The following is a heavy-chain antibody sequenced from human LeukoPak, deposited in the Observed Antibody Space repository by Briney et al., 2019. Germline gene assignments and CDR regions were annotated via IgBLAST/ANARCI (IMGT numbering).Heavy chain of an antibody. V-gene: IGHV3-23*01. CDR2: ISASGGRT. CDR1: GFTFSNYM. D-gene: IGHD6-13*01. CDR3: AKAGGSSWYDA. Sequence: PGGSLRLSCAASGFTFSNYMTHWVRHAPGEGLEWVSAISASGGRTYYADSVKGRFTISRDNSKNTMYQQMNSLRAEDTAVYYCAKAGGSSWYDAWGQGILVTVSS. J-gene: IGHJ5*02.